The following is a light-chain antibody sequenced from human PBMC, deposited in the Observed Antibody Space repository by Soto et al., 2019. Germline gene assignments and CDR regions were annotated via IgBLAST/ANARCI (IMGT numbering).Light chain of an antibody. CDR3: QQRSNWPPFT. J-gene: IGKJ3*01. Sequence: EIVLTQSPATLSLSPGERATLSCRASQSVSNYLAWYQQKPGQAPRLLIYDASNRATGIPARFSGSGSGTDFTLTISSLEPQDFAVYYCQQRSNWPPFTFGPGTKVDIK. CDR1: QSVSNY. CDR2: DAS. V-gene: IGKV3-11*01.